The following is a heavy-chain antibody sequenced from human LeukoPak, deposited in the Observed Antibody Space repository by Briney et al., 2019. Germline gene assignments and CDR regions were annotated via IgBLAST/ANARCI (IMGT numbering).Heavy chain of an antibody. J-gene: IGHJ4*02. D-gene: IGHD3-10*01. V-gene: IGHV3-21*01. CDR2: ISSSSSYI. Sequence: GGSLRLSCAASGFTFSTYYMNWVRQAPGKGLEWVSSISSSSSYIYYGDSVKGRFTISRDNAKNSLYLQLSSLRAEDTAVYYCARARSYGSGRIKFDYWGEGTLVTVSS. CDR1: GFTFSTYY. CDR3: ARARSYGSGRIKFDY.